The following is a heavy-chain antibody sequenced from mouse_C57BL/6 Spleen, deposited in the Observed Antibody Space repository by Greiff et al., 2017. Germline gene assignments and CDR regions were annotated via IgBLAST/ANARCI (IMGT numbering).Heavy chain of an antibody. CDR1: GYTFTSYW. CDR2: IDPSDSYT. V-gene: IGHV1-59*01. J-gene: IGHJ3*01. Sequence: QVQLQQPGAELVRPGTSVKLSCKASGYTFTSYWMHWVKQRPGQGLEWIGVIDPSDSYTNYNQKFKGKATLTVDTSSSTAYMQLSSLTSEDSAVYYCARGDYYGSSQAWFAYWGQGTLGTVSA. D-gene: IGHD1-1*01. CDR3: ARGDYYGSSQAWFAY.